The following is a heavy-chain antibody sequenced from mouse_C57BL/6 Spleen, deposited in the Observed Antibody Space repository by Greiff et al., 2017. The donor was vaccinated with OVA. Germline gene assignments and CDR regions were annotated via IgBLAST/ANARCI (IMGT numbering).Heavy chain of an antibody. CDR1: GFTFSDYG. CDR2: ISSGSSTI. D-gene: IGHD2-1*01. Sequence: EVQLVESGGGLVKPGGSLKLSCAASGFTFSDYGMHWVRQAPEKGLEWVAYISSGSSTIYYADNVKGRFTISRDNAKNTLFLHMTSLRSEDTAMYYCARRNYDAMDYWGQGTSVTVSS. V-gene: IGHV5-17*01. J-gene: IGHJ4*01. CDR3: ARRNYDAMDY.